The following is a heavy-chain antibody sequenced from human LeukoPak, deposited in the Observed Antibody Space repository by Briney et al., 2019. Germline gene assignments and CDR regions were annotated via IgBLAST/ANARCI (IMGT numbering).Heavy chain of an antibody. V-gene: IGHV4-59*01. CDR2: IYYSGST. D-gene: IGHD6-13*01. CDR1: GGSISSYY. Sequence: SETLSLTCTVSGGSISSYYWSWIRQPPGKGLEWIGYIYYSGSTNYNPSLKSRVTISVDTSKNQFSLKLSSVTAADTAVYYCARDLYSSGWLNYFDYWGQGTLVTVSS. J-gene: IGHJ4*02. CDR3: ARDLYSSGWLNYFDY.